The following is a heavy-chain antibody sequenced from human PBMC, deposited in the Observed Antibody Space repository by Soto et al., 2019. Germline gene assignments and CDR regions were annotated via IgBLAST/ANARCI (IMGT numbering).Heavy chain of an antibody. CDR1: GGSFSGYY. Sequence: SETLSLTCAVYGGSFSGYYWSWIRQPPGKGLEWIGEINHSGSTNYNPSLKSRVTISVDTSKNQFSLKLSSVTAADTAVYYCARGKIFGVVKFDYWGQGTLVTVSS. J-gene: IGHJ4*02. D-gene: IGHD3-3*01. CDR2: INHSGST. CDR3: ARGKIFGVVKFDY. V-gene: IGHV4-34*01.